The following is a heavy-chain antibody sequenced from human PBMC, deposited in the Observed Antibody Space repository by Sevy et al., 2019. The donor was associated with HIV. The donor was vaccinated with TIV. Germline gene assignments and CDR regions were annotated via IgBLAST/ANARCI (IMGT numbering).Heavy chain of an antibody. J-gene: IGHJ4*02. V-gene: IGHV3-23*01. Sequence: GGSPRLSCAASGFTFSSYDMTWVRQAPGKGLEWVSLISGSGGSTFYADSVKGRFTISRDNSKNTLYLQMNSLRADDTAVYYCAKDGGYRSPSLANWGQGTLVTVSS. CDR1: GFTFSSYD. D-gene: IGHD2-15*01. CDR2: ISGSGGST. CDR3: AKDGGYRSPSLAN.